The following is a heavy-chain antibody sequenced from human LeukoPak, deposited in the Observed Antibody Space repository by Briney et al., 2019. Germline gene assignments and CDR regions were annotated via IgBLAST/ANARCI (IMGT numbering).Heavy chain of an antibody. CDR3: ARVDYGSGNDYFDY. J-gene: IGHJ4*02. V-gene: IGHV3-53*01. Sequence: GGSLSPSCAAPGFTVSSTYMTWVGQAQGKGLGWVSVIYSGGSTYYADSVKGRFTISRDNSKNTLYLQMNSLRAEDTAVYYCARVDYGSGNDYFDYWGQGTLVTVSS. D-gene: IGHD3-10*01. CDR1: GFTVSSTY. CDR2: IYSGGST.